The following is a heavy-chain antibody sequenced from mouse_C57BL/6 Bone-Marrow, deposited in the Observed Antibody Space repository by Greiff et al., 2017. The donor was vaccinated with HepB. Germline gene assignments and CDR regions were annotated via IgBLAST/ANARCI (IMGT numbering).Heavy chain of an antibody. D-gene: IGHD3-2*02. J-gene: IGHJ3*01. CDR2: INPNNGGT. Sequence: VQLQQSGPELVKPGASVKISCKASGYTFTDYYMNWVKQSHGKSLEWIGDINPNNGGTSYNQKFKGKATLTVDKSSSTAYMELRSLTSEDSAVYYCAREGNSSGYVAYWGQGTLVTVSA. CDR1: GYTFTDYY. CDR3: AREGNSSGYVAY. V-gene: IGHV1-26*01.